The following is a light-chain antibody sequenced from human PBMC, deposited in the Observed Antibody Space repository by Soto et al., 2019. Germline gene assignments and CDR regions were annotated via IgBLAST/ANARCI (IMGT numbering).Light chain of an antibody. CDR3: EQYNISPQL. CDR2: GAS. J-gene: IGKJ1*01. V-gene: IGKV3-15*01. Sequence: EIVMTQSPATLSVSPGERATLSCRASQSVSSNLAWYQQKPGQAPRLLIYGASTRATGIPARFSGSGSGTEFTLTISSLQSEDYAVYYCEQYNISPQLFGQRT. CDR1: QSVSSN.